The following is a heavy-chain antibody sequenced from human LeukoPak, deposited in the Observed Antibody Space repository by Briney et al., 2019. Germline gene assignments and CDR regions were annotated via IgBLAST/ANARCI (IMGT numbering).Heavy chain of an antibody. D-gene: IGHD5-18*01. J-gene: IGHJ4*02. CDR2: IYPGYSDA. CDR1: GYILTNNW. Sequence: GESLKISCKVSGYILTNNWIGWVRQVPGKGLEWMGLIYPGYSDAKYSPSFQGQVTFSVDKSISTAYLQWSSLKASDTAMYYCARQSYGYAGTYYFDYWGQGTLVTVSS. V-gene: IGHV5-51*01. CDR3: ARQSYGYAGTYYFDY.